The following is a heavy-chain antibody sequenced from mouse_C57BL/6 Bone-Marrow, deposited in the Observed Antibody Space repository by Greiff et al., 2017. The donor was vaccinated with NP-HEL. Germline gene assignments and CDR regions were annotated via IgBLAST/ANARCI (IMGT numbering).Heavy chain of an antibody. CDR1: GYSFTGYY. V-gene: IGHV1-42*01. CDR3: ARSGGGYLAY. D-gene: IGHD2-2*01. Sequence: EVQLQQSGPELVKPGASVKISCKASGYSFTGYYMNWVKQSPEKSLEWIGEINPSTGGTTYNQKFKAKATLTVDKSSSTAYMQLKSLTSEDSAVYYCARSGGGYLAYWGQGTLVTVSA. CDR2: INPSTGGT. J-gene: IGHJ3*01.